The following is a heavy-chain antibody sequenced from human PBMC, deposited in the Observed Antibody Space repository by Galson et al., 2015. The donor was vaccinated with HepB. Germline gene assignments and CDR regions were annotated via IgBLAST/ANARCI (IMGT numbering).Heavy chain of an antibody. CDR1: GYTFTSYG. D-gene: IGHD2-2*01. CDR2: ISAYNGNT. V-gene: IGHV1-18*04. Sequence: SCTASGYTFTSYGISWVRQAPGKGLEWMGWISAYNGNTNYAQKLKGRVTMTTDTSTSTAYMELRSLRSDDTAVYYCARVGLGYCSSTSCHYYFDYWGQGTLVTVSS. J-gene: IGHJ4*02. CDR3: ARVGLGYCSSTSCHYYFDY.